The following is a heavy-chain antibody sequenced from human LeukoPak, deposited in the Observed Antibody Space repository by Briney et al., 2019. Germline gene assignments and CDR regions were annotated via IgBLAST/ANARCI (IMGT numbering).Heavy chain of an antibody. D-gene: IGHD5-18*01. V-gene: IGHV4-34*01. J-gene: IGHJ6*03. Sequence: HPSETLSLTCAVYGGSFSGYYWSWIRQPPGKGLEWIGEINHSGSTNYNPSLKSRVTISVDTSKNQFSLKLSSVTAADTAVYYCARERRGYSYGFEEQKTYYYYYMDVWGKGTTVTVSS. CDR1: GGSFSGYY. CDR2: INHSGST. CDR3: ARERRGYSYGFEEQKTYYYYYMDV.